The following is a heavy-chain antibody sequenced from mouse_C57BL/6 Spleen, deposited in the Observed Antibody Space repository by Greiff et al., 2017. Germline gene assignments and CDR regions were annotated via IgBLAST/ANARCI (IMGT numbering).Heavy chain of an antibody. D-gene: IGHD2-3*01. Sequence: VQLQESGPGLVAPSQSLSIPCTVSGFSLTSYAISWVRQPPGKGLEWLGVIWTGGGTNYNSALKSRLSISKDNSKSQVFLKMNSLQTDDTARYYCARMDDGYYGGYAMDYWGQGTSVTVSS. CDR2: IWTGGGT. CDR3: ARMDDGYYGGYAMDY. V-gene: IGHV2-9-1*01. J-gene: IGHJ4*01. CDR1: GFSLTSYA.